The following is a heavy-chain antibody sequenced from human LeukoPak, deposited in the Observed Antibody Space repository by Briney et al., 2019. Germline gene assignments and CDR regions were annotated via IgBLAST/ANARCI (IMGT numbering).Heavy chain of an antibody. CDR1: GFTFSSYG. D-gene: IGHD5-18*01. V-gene: IGHV3-30*03. CDR2: ISYDGSNK. J-gene: IGHJ4*02. CDR3: ARSKVDTAMVPDY. Sequence: GGSPRLSCAASGFTFSSYGMHWVRQAPGKGLEWVAVISYDGSNKYHADSVKGRFTISRDNSKNTLYLQMNSLRAEDTAVYYYARSKVDTAMVPDYWGQGTLVTVSS.